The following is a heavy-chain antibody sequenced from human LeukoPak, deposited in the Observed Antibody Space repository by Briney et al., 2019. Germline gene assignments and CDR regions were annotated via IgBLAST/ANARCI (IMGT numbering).Heavy chain of an antibody. CDR1: GFTFSTYT. Sequence: GGSLRLSCAASGFTFSTYTMNWVRQGPGKGLEWVSYISSGSSTIYYADSVKGRFTISRDNAKNSLYLQMNSLRAEDTAVYYCASPLRMTGSYMDVWGKGTTVTVSS. D-gene: IGHD1-14*01. CDR3: ASPLRMTGSYMDV. J-gene: IGHJ6*03. CDR2: ISSGSSTI. V-gene: IGHV3-48*01.